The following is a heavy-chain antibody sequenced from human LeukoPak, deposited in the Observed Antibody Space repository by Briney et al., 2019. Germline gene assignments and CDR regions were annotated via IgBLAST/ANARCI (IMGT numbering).Heavy chain of an antibody. J-gene: IGHJ5*02. D-gene: IGHD2-2*01. CDR3: ARGELFIVVVPAANWFDP. Sequence: SETLSLTCTVSGGSITNYFWSWIRQPPGKGLEWIGYIYYSGSTTYNPSLKSRVTISLDTSKSQFSLKLSSVTAADTAVYYCARGELFIVVVPAANWFDPWGQGTLVTVSS. CDR1: GGSITNYF. CDR2: IYYSGST. V-gene: IGHV4-59*08.